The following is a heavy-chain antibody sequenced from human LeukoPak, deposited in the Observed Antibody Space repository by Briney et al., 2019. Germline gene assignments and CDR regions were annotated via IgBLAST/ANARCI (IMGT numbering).Heavy chain of an antibody. Sequence: GGSLRLSCAASGFTFSSYWMSWVRQAPGKGLEWVANIKQDGSEKYYVDSVKGRFTISRDNAKNSLYLQMNSLRAEDTAVYYCAKNAGTAGTAAGYWGQGTLVTVSS. J-gene: IGHJ4*02. D-gene: IGHD6-13*01. CDR2: IKQDGSEK. V-gene: IGHV3-7*01. CDR3: AKNAGTAGTAAGY. CDR1: GFTFSSYW.